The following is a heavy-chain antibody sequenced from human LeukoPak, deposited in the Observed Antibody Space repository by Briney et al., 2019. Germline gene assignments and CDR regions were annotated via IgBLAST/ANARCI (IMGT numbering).Heavy chain of an antibody. CDR2: ISWNSGSI. V-gene: IGHV3-9*01. J-gene: IGHJ3*02. CDR1: GFTFDDYA. Sequence: PGGSLRLSCAASGFTFDDYAMHWVRQAPGKGLEWVSGISWNSGSIGYADSVKGRFTISRDNAKNSLYLQMNSLRAEDTALYYCAKGRYSGSSHDAFDIWGQGTMVTVSS. D-gene: IGHD1-26*01. CDR3: AKGRYSGSSHDAFDI.